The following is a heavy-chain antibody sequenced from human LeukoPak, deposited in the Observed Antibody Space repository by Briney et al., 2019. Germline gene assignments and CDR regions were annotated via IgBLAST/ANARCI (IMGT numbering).Heavy chain of an antibody. Sequence: SVKVSCKASGGTFSSYTISWVRQAPGQGLEWMGRIIPILGIANYAQKFQGRVTINADKSKITAYMELRSLRSEDTAVYYCARQATSIVGATPHWFDPWGQGTLVPVSS. CDR2: IIPILGIA. CDR3: ARQATSIVGATPHWFDP. CDR1: GGTFSSYT. J-gene: IGHJ5*02. D-gene: IGHD1-26*01. V-gene: IGHV1-69*02.